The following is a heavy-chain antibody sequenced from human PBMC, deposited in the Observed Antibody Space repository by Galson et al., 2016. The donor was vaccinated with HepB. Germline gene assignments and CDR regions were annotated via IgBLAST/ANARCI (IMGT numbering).Heavy chain of an antibody. CDR1: GFTFSGST. J-gene: IGHJ6*03. Sequence: LSCAASGFTFSGSTMHWVRQASGKGLEWVGRIRNKAYSYATAYAASVKGRFTISRDDSKNTAYPQMNSLKTEDTAVYYCTRQVPITMVRGVLPKYDDYYYYMDVWGKGTTVTVSS. D-gene: IGHD3-10*01. CDR2: IRNKAYSYAT. V-gene: IGHV3-73*01. CDR3: TRQVPITMVRGVLPKYDDYYYYMDV.